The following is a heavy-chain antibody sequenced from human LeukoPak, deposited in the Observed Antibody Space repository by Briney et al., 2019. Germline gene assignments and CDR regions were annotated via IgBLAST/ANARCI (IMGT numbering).Heavy chain of an antibody. CDR2: IYDSGST. V-gene: IGHV4-39*01. CDR1: GGSIGSSYYY. J-gene: IGHJ5*02. Sequence: KSSETLSLTCTVSGGSIGSSYYYWGWIRQPPGKGLEWIGSIYDSGSTYYNPSLKSRVTISVDTSKNQFSLKLNSVTAADTAVYYCARHHGPWGQGTLVTVSS. CDR3: ARHHGP.